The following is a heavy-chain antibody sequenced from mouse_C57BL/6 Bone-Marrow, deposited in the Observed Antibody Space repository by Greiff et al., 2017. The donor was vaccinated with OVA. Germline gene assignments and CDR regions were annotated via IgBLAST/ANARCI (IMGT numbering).Heavy chain of an antibody. CDR1: GFTFSDYY. Sequence: EVKLVESEGGLVQPGSSMKLSCTASGFTFSDYYMAWVRQVPEKGLEWVANINYDGSSTYYLDSLKSRFIISRDNAKNILYLQMSSLKSEDTATYYCARDLGWLGSYFGYWGQGTTLTVSS. V-gene: IGHV5-16*01. D-gene: IGHD2-2*01. CDR3: ARDLGWLGSYFGY. J-gene: IGHJ2*01. CDR2: INYDGSST.